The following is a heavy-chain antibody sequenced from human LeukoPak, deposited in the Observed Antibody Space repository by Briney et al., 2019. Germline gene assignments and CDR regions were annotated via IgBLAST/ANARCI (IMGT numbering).Heavy chain of an antibody. CDR1: GFTFSSYSM. CDR2: IYHSGST. CDR3: ARDQGSSSAFDY. V-gene: IGHV4-4*02. Sequence: GSLRLSCAASGFTFSSYSMNWVRQPPGKGLEWIGEIYHSGSTNYNPSLKSRVTISVDKSKNQFSLKLSSVTAADTAVYYCARDQGSSSAFDYWGQGTLVTVSS. D-gene: IGHD6-6*01. J-gene: IGHJ4*02.